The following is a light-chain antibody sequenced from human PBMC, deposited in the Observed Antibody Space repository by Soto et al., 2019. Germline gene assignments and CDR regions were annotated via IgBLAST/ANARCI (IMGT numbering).Light chain of an antibody. Sequence: QLVLTQSLSASASLGASVKLTCTLSSGHSSYAIAWHQKQPGKGPRYLMDLNNDGSHTKGDGIPDRFSGSSSGAERYLIISSLQSEDEDDYYCQTWGTGFQVFGGGTKLTVL. CDR2: LNNDGSH. CDR1: SGHSSYA. CDR3: QTWGTGFQV. J-gene: IGLJ2*01. V-gene: IGLV4-69*01.